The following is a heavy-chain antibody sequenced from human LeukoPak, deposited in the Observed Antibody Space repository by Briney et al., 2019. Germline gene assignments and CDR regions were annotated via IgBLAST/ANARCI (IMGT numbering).Heavy chain of an antibody. V-gene: IGHV3-53*01. CDR3: ARLQFRVAFDY. CDR1: GLTVSSNY. J-gene: IGHJ4*02. CDR2: IYDGGST. Sequence: PGGSLRLSCAASGLTVSSNYMSWVRQAPGKGLEWVSIIYDGGSTFYADSVKGRFTISRDNSKNTLFLQMNSLGAEDTAIYYCARLQFRVAFDYWGQGTLVTVSS. D-gene: IGHD3-3*01.